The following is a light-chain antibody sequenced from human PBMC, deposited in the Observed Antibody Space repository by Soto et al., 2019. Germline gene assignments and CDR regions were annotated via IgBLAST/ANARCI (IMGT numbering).Light chain of an antibody. Sequence: EIVMTQAPSTLCVSPGESATLSCRASQSVSSNLAWYQQKPGQAPRLLIYGSSTRATGIPARFSGSGSGKEFTLIVSSLQSEDSALYFCQQYRHSPAISFGQGTRLDIK. CDR3: QQYRHSPAIS. J-gene: IGKJ5*01. V-gene: IGKV3-15*01. CDR2: GSS. CDR1: QSVSSN.